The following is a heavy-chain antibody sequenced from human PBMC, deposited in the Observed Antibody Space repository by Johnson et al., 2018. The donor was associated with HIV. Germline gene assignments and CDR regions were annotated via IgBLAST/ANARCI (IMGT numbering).Heavy chain of an antibody. V-gene: IGHV3-20*04. Sequence: MMLVESGGGVERPGESLRLSCVGSGFMFDDYAMSWVRQVPGKGLAWVSGIDWTGANAGYAASVTGRFTIFRVTAKNTLYLQMNSLRAEDTAVYYCARAMYYYDTSGYLIRPRAFDIWGQGTVVTVSS. CDR3: ARAMYYYDTSGYLIRPRAFDI. CDR2: IDWTGANA. J-gene: IGHJ3*02. CDR1: GFMFDDYA. D-gene: IGHD3-22*01.